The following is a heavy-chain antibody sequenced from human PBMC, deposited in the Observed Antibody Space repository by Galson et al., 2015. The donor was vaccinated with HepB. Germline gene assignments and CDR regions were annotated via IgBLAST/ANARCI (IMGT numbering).Heavy chain of an antibody. D-gene: IGHD3-10*02. CDR3: VKDRGMGSAWHVLEH. CDR2: TWYDGTDK. V-gene: IGHV3-33*06. Sequence: SLRLSCAASGFTFGDYAMSWFRQAPGKGLEWVAVTWYDGTDKKYAESVKGRFTISRDNSKNTLYLQMNSVRVEDTAVYYRVKDRGMGSAWHVLEHWGQGALVTVSS. CDR1: GFTFGDYA. J-gene: IGHJ4*02.